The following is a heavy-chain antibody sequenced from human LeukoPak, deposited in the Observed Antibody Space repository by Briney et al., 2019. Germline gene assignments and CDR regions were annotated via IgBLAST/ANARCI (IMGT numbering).Heavy chain of an antibody. CDR3: AKDILGGSGLDY. V-gene: IGHV3-7*03. CDR1: GFTFSSYY. Sequence: GESLKISCAVSGFTFSSYYMSWVRQAPGKGLEWVANIKQDGNEKFYVDSVKGRFTISRDNAKNSLYPQMNSLRAEDTAVYYCAKDILGGSGLDYWGQGTLVTVSS. D-gene: IGHD2-15*01. J-gene: IGHJ4*02. CDR2: IKQDGNEK.